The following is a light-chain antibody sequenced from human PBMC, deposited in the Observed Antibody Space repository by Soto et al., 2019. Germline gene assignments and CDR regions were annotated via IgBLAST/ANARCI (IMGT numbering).Light chain of an antibody. V-gene: IGKV3-15*01. CDR3: QQSNNWPPIT. J-gene: IGKJ5*01. CDR1: QSVSSD. Sequence: EIVMTQSPVTLSVSPGETATLSCRASQSVSSDLAWYQQKPGQAPRLLIYGAFNRATGVPVRFSGSGSGTEFTLTISSLQSEDSAVYYCQQSNNWPPITFGQGTRLEIK. CDR2: GAF.